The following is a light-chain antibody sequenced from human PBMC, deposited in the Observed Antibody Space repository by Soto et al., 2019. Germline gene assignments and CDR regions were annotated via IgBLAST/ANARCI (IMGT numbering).Light chain of an antibody. CDR3: QQYNNWPIT. CDR1: QSVSSN. CDR2: GAS. Sequence: EIVMTQSPATLSVSPGESATLSCRASQSVSSNLAWYQQKPGQAPRLLIYGASTRATGIPARFSRSGSGTEFTLTISSLQSEDFAVYDCQQYNNWPITFGQLTKVDIK. J-gene: IGKJ1*01. V-gene: IGKV3-15*01.